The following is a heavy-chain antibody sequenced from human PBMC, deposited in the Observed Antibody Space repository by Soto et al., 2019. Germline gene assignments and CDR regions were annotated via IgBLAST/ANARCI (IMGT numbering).Heavy chain of an antibody. CDR2: ITGSGGTI. CDR1: GFTFSKYA. D-gene: IGHD2-21*02. J-gene: IGHJ4*02. Sequence: DVQLLESGGGLVQPGGSLRLSCVASGFTFSKYAMIWVRQAPGKGKEWVSGITGSGGTIEYADSVKGRFTISRDNSKNTVYLQLNSLRAEDTAMYYCAKDAVYGDGLWLVSDWGQGTLVTFS. CDR3: AKDAVYGDGLWLVSD. V-gene: IGHV3-23*01.